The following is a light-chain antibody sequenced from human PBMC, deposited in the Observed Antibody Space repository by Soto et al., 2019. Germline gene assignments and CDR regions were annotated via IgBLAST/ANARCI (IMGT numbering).Light chain of an antibody. CDR3: CSYAGSYTHYV. CDR1: SSDVGGYNY. J-gene: IGLJ1*01. V-gene: IGLV2-11*01. CDR2: DVS. Sequence: HSALTQPRSVSGSPGQSITISCTGTSSDVGGYNYVSWYRQHPAKAPKLMIYDVSKRPSGVPDRFSGSKSGNTASLTISGLQAEDEADYYCCSYAGSYTHYVFGTGTKLTVL.